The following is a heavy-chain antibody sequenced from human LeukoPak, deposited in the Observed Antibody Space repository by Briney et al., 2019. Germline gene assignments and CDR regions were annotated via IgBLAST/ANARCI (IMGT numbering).Heavy chain of an antibody. J-gene: IGHJ3*02. D-gene: IGHD3-22*01. CDR3: ARHLYYYASRPTPTAFDI. Sequence: GESLKISCKGSGYSFTSYWIGWVRQMPGKGLEWMGIIYPGDSDTRYSPSFQGQVTISADKSISTAYLQWSSLKASDTAMCYCARHLYYYASRPTPTAFDIWAKGQWSPSLQ. CDR2: IYPGDSDT. CDR1: GYSFTSYW. V-gene: IGHV5-51*01.